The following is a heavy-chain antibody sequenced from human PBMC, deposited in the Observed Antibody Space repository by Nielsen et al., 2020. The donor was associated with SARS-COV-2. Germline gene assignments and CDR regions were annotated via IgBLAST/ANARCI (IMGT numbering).Heavy chain of an antibody. J-gene: IGHJ6*02. CDR2: IGSSRDYI. CDR3: ARDHILTGYYPHYFYYGLDV. Sequence: WIRQPPGKGLEWVSSIGSSRDYIYYADSVKGRFTISRDNANNSVFLQMNSLRAEDTAVYYCARDHILTGYYPHYFYYGLDVWGLGTTVTVSS. V-gene: IGHV3-21*01. D-gene: IGHD3-9*01.